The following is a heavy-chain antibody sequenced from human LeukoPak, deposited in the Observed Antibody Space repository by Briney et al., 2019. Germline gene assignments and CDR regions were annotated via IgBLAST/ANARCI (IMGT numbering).Heavy chain of an antibody. J-gene: IGHJ4*02. Sequence: PGGSLRLSCAASGFTFTICAMNWVRQAPGKGLEWVSGISGSGGSTYYADSVKGRFTISRDSSKNTVYLQMNSLRAEDTAVYYCAKAGGSYKTLIDYWGQGTLVTVSS. CDR3: AKAGGSYKTLIDY. V-gene: IGHV3-23*01. D-gene: IGHD1-26*01. CDR1: GFTFTICA. CDR2: ISGSGGST.